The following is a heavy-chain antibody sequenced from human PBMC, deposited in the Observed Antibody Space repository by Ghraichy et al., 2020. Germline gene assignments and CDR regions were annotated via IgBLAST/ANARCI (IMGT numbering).Heavy chain of an antibody. Sequence: SETLSLTCTVSGGSISSYYWSWIRQPPGKGLEWIGYIYTSGSTNYNPSLKSRVTISVDTSKNQFSLKLSSVTAADTAVYYCARQKNSSVLRYFDWLLSSWFDPWGQGTLVTVSS. J-gene: IGHJ5*02. CDR3: ARQKNSSVLRYFDWLLSSWFDP. CDR2: IYTSGST. CDR1: GGSISSYY. D-gene: IGHD3-9*01. V-gene: IGHV4-4*09.